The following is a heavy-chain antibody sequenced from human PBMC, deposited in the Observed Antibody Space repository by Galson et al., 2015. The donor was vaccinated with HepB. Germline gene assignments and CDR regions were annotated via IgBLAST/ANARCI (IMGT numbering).Heavy chain of an antibody. V-gene: IGHV3-30*18. CDR1: GFTFTKYG. Sequence: SLRLSCAASGFTFTKYGMHWVRQAPGKGLEWVAVISFDGVNKYYANSVKGRFTISRDNSKNTLYLQMNSLRSEDTAIYYCAKDLYDYGLVAQAVLDYWGQGNLATVSS. D-gene: IGHD4/OR15-4a*01. J-gene: IGHJ4*02. CDR2: ISFDGVNK. CDR3: AKDLYDYGLVAQAVLDY.